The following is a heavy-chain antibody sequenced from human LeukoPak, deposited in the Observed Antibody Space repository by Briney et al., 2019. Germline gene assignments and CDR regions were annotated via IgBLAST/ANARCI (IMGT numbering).Heavy chain of an antibody. V-gene: IGHV4-39*01. J-gene: IGHJ6*03. Sequence: PSETLSLTCTVSGGSISSSSSYWGWIRQPPGKGLEWFGSIYYSGSTYYNPSLKSRVTISVDTSKNQFSLKLSSVTAADTAVYYCARHLSETYSRYYYYYYMDVWGQGTTVTVSS. CDR3: ARHLSETYSRYYYYYYMDV. CDR2: IYYSGST. D-gene: IGHD1-26*01. CDR1: GGSISSSSSY.